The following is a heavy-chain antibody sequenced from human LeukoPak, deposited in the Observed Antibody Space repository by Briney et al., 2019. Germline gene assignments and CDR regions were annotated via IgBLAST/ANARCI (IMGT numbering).Heavy chain of an antibody. V-gene: IGHV4-38-2*01. Sequence: SETLSLTCAVSGYSISSGYYWGWIRQPPGKGLEWIGSIYHSGSTYYTPSLKSRVTISVDTSKNQFSLKLSSVTAADTAVYYCARYYDFWSGYRFDPWGQGTLVTVSS. CDR2: IYHSGST. J-gene: IGHJ5*02. CDR1: GYSISSGYY. CDR3: ARYYDFWSGYRFDP. D-gene: IGHD3-3*01.